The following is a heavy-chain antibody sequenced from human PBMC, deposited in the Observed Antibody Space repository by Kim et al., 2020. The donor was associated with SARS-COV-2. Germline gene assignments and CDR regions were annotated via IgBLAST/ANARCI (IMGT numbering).Heavy chain of an antibody. CDR3: ARRHPKLSYYGMDV. CDR1: GFTFSSYD. CDR2: IGTAGDT. V-gene: IGHV3-13*01. Sequence: GGSLRLSCAASGFTFSSYDMHWVRQATGKGLEWVSAIGTAGDTYYPGSVKGRFTISRENAKNSLYLQMNSLRAGDTAVYYCARRHPKLSYYGMDVWGQGTTVTVSS. J-gene: IGHJ6*02.